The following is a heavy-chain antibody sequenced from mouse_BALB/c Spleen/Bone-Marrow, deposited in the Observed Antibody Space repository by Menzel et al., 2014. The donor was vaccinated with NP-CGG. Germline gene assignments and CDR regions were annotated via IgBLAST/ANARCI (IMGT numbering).Heavy chain of an antibody. CDR2: IDPYYGGT. D-gene: IGHD2-3*01. CDR1: GYSFTGYN. CDR3: ARRGDGYYGAMDY. J-gene: IGHJ4*01. V-gene: IGHV1-39*01. Sequence: EVQLQQSGPELEKPGASVKISCKASGYSFTGYNMNWVKQSNGKSLEWIGNIDPYYGGTSYNQKFKGKATLTVDKSSSSTYKKLKKQTTENSADYYWARRGDGYYGAMDYWGQGTSVTVSS.